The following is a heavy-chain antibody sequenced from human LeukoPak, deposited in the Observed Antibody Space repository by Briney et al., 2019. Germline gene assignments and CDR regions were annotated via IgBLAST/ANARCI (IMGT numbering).Heavy chain of an antibody. CDR3: ARFHDFWR. CDR1: GFTFSYYD. Sequence: GGSLRLSCAASGFTFSYYDMSWVRQTPGKGLEWVSNISGRGDVTYYADSLKGRFTISRDNSKNTLYLQMNGLRAEDTALYYCARFHDFWRWGQGTLVTVSS. J-gene: IGHJ4*02. CDR2: ISGRGDVT. V-gene: IGHV3-23*01. D-gene: IGHD3-3*01.